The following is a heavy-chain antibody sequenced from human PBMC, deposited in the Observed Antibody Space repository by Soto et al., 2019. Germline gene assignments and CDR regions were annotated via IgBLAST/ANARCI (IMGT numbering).Heavy chain of an antibody. CDR1: GFTFSSYS. CDR2: ISSSSSYI. V-gene: IGHV3-21*01. Sequence: LRLSCAASGFTFSSYSMNWVRQAPGKGLEWVSSISSSSSYIYYADSVKGRFTISRDNAKNSLYLQMNSLRAEDTAVYYCVLVEPTQGWFDPWGQGTLVTVSS. D-gene: IGHD1-1*01. CDR3: VLVEPTQGWFDP. J-gene: IGHJ5*02.